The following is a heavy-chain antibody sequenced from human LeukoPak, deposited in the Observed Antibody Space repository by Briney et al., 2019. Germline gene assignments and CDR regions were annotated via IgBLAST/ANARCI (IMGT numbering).Heavy chain of an antibody. CDR2: IYGGGST. Sequence: GGSLRLSCAASGFTVSSNYMSWVRQPPGQGLEWVSVIYGGGSTYYADSVKGRFTISRDSSKNTLYLQMNSLRAEDTAVYYCARGARGTYSYGYEWGQGTLVTVSS. CDR1: GFTVSSNY. CDR3: ARGARGTYSYGYE. J-gene: IGHJ4*02. V-gene: IGHV3-66*01. D-gene: IGHD5-18*01.